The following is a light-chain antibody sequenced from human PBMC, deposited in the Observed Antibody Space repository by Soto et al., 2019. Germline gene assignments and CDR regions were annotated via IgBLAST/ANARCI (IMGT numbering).Light chain of an antibody. CDR3: ASWDNSLSGV. CDR2: KTY. CDR1: SSNTGSNF. J-gene: IGLJ3*02. Sequence: QSVLPQPPSASGTPGQRVTISCSGTSSNTGSNFVYWYQQLPGAAPKLLIYKTYKRPPGVPDRSSGSKSGTSASLTTSGLATEDEDDYYCASWDNSLSGVFGGGTKLTVL. V-gene: IGLV1-47*01.